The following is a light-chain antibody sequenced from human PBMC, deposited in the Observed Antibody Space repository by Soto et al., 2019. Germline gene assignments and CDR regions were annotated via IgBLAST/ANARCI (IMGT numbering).Light chain of an antibody. V-gene: IGKV3-20*01. CDR3: QLYGRSPMYT. CDR2: AAA. J-gene: IGKJ2*01. Sequence: EIVLTQSPCTLSLSPGERATLSCRASQGVNSNSLAWYQQKPGQAPRLLMYAAANRATGIPDRFSGSGSGTDFTLTISRLEPEDFAVYYCQLYGRSPMYTFGQGTRWEIK. CDR1: QGVNSNS.